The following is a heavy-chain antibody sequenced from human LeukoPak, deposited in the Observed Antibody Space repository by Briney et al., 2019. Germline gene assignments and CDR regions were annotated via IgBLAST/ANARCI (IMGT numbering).Heavy chain of an antibody. Sequence: PSETLSLTCAVSGGSLSSFYWSWIRQPPGKGLEWIGYIYHGGTTMYNPSLKSRVTVSVDTSKNQFSLRLTSVTAADTAIYYCTREKLPAGPHFEHWGRGLLVSVSS. J-gene: IGHJ4*02. CDR3: TREKLPAGPHFEH. CDR2: IYHGGTT. D-gene: IGHD2-2*01. CDR1: GGSLSSFY. V-gene: IGHV4-59*01.